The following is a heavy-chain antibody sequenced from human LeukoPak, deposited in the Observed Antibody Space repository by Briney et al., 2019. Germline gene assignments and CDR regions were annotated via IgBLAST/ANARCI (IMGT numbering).Heavy chain of an antibody. J-gene: IGHJ4*02. CDR3: ARGIRYSGYFDY. D-gene: IGHD2-15*01. CDR2: IIPIFGTA. Sequence: ASVTLSCTASGGTFSSYAISWVRQAPGQGLEWMGGIIPIFGTANYAQKFQGRVTITTDESTSTAYMELSSLRSEDTAVYYCARGIRYSGYFDYWGQGTLVTVSS. V-gene: IGHV1-69*05. CDR1: GGTFSSYA.